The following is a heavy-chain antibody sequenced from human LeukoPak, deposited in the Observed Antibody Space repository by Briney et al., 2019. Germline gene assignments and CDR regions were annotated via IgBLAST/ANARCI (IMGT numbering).Heavy chain of an antibody. CDR2: INPSGGST. V-gene: IGHV1-46*01. CDR1: GYTFTSYY. J-gene: IGHJ4*02. CDR3: ARDQVGATDY. D-gene: IGHD1-26*01. Sequence: ASVKVSCKASGYTFTSYYMHWVRQAPGQGLEWMGIINPSGGSTTYAQKFQGRVTMTRDMATSTVHMEMSSLRSEDTAVYYCARDQVGATDYWGQGTLVTVSS.